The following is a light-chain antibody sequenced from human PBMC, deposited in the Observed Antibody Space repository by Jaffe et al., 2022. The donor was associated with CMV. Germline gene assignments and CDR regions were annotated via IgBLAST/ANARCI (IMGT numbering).Light chain of an antibody. CDR1: SSNIGNNY. CDR2: ENN. V-gene: IGLV1-51*02. J-gene: IGLJ2*01. CDR3: GTWDSSLSVVV. Sequence: QSVLTQAPSVSAAPGQKVTISCSGSSSNIGNNYISWYQKLPGTAPKLLIYENNKRPSGVPDRFSGSKSGTSATLGITGLQTGDEADYYCGTWDSSLSVVVFGAGTKLTVL.